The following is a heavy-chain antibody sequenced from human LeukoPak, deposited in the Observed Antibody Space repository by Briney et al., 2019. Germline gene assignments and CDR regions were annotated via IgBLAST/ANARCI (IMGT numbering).Heavy chain of an antibody. Sequence: SETLSLTCTVSGGSISSSSYYWGWIRQPPGKGLEWIGSIYYGGSTYYNPSLKSRVTISVDTSKNQFSLKLSFVTAADTAVYYCARRGLLVYYFDYWGQGTLVTVSS. CDR3: ARRGLLVYYFDY. D-gene: IGHD3-3*01. J-gene: IGHJ4*02. CDR2: IYYGGST. V-gene: IGHV4-39*01. CDR1: GGSISSSSYY.